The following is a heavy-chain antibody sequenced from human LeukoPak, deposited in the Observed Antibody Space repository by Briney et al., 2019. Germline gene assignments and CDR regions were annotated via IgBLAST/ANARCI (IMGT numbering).Heavy chain of an antibody. CDR3: AKLYYYDSSGYYYPWYFDY. V-gene: IGHV3-23*01. Sequence: GGSLRLSCAASGFTFSSYGMNWVRQAPGKGLEWVSAISGSGGSTYYADSVKGRFTISRDNSKNTLYLQMNSLRAEDTAVYYCAKLYYYDSSGYYYPWYFDYWGQGTLVTVSS. CDR2: ISGSGGST. D-gene: IGHD3-22*01. CDR1: GFTFSSYG. J-gene: IGHJ4*02.